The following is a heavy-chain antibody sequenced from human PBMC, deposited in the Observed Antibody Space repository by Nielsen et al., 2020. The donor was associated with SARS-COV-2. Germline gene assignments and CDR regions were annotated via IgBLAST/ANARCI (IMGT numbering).Heavy chain of an antibody. CDR2: ISSYNANT. V-gene: IGHV1-18*04. Sequence: ASVKVSCKASGYTFTGYYMHWVRQAPGQGLEWMGWISSYNANTQTAEKFQGRVTMTTDTSTSTAYMELRSLRSDDTAVYYCARWGVPAVRGAFDLWGQGTMVTVSS. CDR3: ARWGVPAVRGAFDL. J-gene: IGHJ3*01. D-gene: IGHD2-2*01. CDR1: GYTFTGYY.